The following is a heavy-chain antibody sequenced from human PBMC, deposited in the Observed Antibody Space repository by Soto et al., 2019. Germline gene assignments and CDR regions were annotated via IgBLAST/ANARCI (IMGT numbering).Heavy chain of an antibody. CDR1: GYTFTSYA. J-gene: IGHJ5*02. V-gene: IGHV1-3*01. D-gene: IGHD3-22*01. CDR2: INAGNGNT. CDR3: ARGRGSSGYYYWFDP. Sequence: ASVKVSCKASGYTFTSYAMHWVRQAPGQRLEWMGWINAGNGNTKYSQKFQGRVTITRDTSASTAYMELSSLRSEDTAVYYCARGRGSSGYYYWFDPWGQGTLVTVSS.